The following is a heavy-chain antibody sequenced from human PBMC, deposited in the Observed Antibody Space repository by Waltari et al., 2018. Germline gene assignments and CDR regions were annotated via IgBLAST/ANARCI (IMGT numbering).Heavy chain of an antibody. CDR2: VSRYQGNP. CDR3: ARDGAPRGTDAFDI. J-gene: IGHJ3*02. D-gene: IGHD3-16*01. Sequence: QVQLVQSGAEVKKPGASVKVSCKASGYTFTSYGISWVRQAPGQGLEWMGWVSRYQGNPNLAPKLPVKVPMTTDSSTSTAYLELGSLGSYDTAGYYCARDGAPRGTDAFDIWGQGTMVTVSS. V-gene: IGHV1-18*01. CDR1: GYTFTSYG.